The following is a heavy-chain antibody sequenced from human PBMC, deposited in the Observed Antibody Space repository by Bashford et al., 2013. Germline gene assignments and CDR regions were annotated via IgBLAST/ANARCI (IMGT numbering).Heavy chain of an antibody. Sequence: VRQAPGKGLEWVSAISGSGGSTYYADSVKGRFTISRDNSKNTLYLQMDRLRAEDTAVYYCARDSSGFPLDPWGQGTLVTVSS. CDR3: ARDSSGFPLDP. V-gene: IGHV3-23*01. CDR2: ISGSGGST. D-gene: IGHD3-9*01. J-gene: IGHJ5*02.